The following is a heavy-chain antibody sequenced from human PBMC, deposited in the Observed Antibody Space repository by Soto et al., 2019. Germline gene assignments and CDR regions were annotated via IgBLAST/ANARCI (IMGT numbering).Heavy chain of an antibody. CDR1: GGSFGGYY. CDR3: ARHYYDSTGYYRSPLGD. CDR2: INHVATT. Sequence: VQLQQWGAGLLKPSETLSLTCEVSGGSFGGYYWSWIRQPPGQGLEWIGEINHVATTNYNPSLKSRVTISLDMSKNQFSLKLTSVTAADTAVYYCARHYYDSTGYYRSPLGDWGQGTLVTVSS. D-gene: IGHD3-22*01. J-gene: IGHJ4*02. V-gene: IGHV4-34*01.